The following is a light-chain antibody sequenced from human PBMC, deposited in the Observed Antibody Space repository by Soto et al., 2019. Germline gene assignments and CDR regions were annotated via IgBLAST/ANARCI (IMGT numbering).Light chain of an antibody. V-gene: IGLV2-23*01. CDR3: CSYAGSSTLI. Sequence: QSALTQPASVSGSPGQSITISCTGTSSDVGGYDLVSWSQQHPGRAPKLMIYEDNKRPSGVSYRFSGSKSGNTASLTISGLQAEDEADYYCCSYAGSSTLIFGGGTKHTVL. CDR1: SSDVGGYDL. CDR2: EDN. J-gene: IGLJ2*01.